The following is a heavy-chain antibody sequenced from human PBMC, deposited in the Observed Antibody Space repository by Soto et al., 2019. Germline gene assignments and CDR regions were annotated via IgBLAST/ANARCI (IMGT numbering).Heavy chain of an antibody. D-gene: IGHD5-18*01. CDR3: ASLWIQLWSQYYYYGMDV. V-gene: IGHV3-30-3*01. J-gene: IGHJ6*02. CDR2: ISYDGSNK. Sequence: GGSLRLSCAASGFTFSSYAMHWVRQAPGKGLEWVAVISYDGSNKYYADSVKGRFTISRDNSKNTLYLQMNSLRAEDTAVHYCASLWIQLWSQYYYYGMDVWGQGTTVTVSS. CDR1: GFTFSSYA.